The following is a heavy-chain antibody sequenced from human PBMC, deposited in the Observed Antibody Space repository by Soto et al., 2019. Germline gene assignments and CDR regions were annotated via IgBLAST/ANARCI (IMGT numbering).Heavy chain of an antibody. D-gene: IGHD3-10*01. J-gene: IGHJ6*02. CDR2: IIPIFGTA. Sequence: SVKVSCKASGGTFSSYAISWVRQAPGQGLEWVGGIIPIFGTANYAQKFQGRVTITADESTSTAYMELSSLRSEDTAVYYCARVPHISMVRGVTSPNYYYYGMDVWGQGTTVTVSS. CDR3: ARVPHISMVRGVTSPNYYYYGMDV. CDR1: GGTFSSYA. V-gene: IGHV1-69*13.